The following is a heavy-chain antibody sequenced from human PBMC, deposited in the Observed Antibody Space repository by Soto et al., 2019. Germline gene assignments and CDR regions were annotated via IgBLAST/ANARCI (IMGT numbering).Heavy chain of an antibody. Sequence: GESLKISCKGSGYSFTSYWIGWVRQMPGKGLEWMGIIYPGDPDTRYSPSFQGQVTISADKSISTAYLQWSSLKASDTAMYYCARHRGWFGELLPNEPFGPWGQGTLVTVSS. CDR1: GYSFTSYW. CDR2: IYPGDPDT. J-gene: IGHJ5*02. D-gene: IGHD3-10*01. CDR3: ARHRGWFGELLPNEPFGP. V-gene: IGHV5-51*01.